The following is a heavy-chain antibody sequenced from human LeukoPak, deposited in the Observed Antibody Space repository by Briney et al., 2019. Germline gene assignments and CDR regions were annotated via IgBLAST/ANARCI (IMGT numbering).Heavy chain of an antibody. D-gene: IGHD1-26*01. V-gene: IGHV3-64*01. J-gene: IGHJ4*02. CDR1: GFTFSSYA. CDR3: ARDAGKELLGTEYYFDY. CDR2: ISSNRGST. Sequence: GGSLRLSCAASGFTFSSYAMHWVRQAPGKGLEYVSAISSNRGSTYYANSVKGRFTISRDNSKNTLYLQMGSLRAEDMAVYYCARDAGKELLGTEYYFDYWGQGTLVTVSS.